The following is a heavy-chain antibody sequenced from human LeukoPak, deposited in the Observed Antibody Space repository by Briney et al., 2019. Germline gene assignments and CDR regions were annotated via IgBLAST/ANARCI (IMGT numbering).Heavy chain of an antibody. V-gene: IGHV4-39*07. CDR2: INHSGST. D-gene: IGHD6-6*01. J-gene: IGHJ6*03. CDR3: ARLGIAARTYYYYYMDV. Sequence: PSETLSLTCTVSGGSISSSSYYWGWIRQPPGKGLEWIGEINHSGSTNYNPSLKSRVTISVDTSKNQFSLKLSSVTAADTAVYYCARLGIAARTYYYYYMDVWGKGTTVTVSS. CDR1: GGSISSSSYY.